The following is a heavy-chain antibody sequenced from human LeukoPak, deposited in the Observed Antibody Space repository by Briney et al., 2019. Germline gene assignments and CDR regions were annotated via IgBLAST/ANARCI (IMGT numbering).Heavy chain of an antibody. CDR2: INPSNSRT. J-gene: IGHJ5*02. D-gene: IGHD3-16*01. V-gene: IGHV1-46*01. Sequence: ASVKVSCKASGYTFTSYGISWVRQAPGQGLEWVGIINPSNSRTDSAQKFHGRVTMTSDMSTSTVYMELSTLISEDTAVYYCARGGAKVDWLDPWGQGTLVTVSS. CDR1: GYTFTSYG. CDR3: ARGGAKVDWLDP.